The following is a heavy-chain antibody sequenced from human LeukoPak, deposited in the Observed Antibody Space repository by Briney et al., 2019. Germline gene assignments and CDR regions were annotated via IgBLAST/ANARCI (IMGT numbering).Heavy chain of an antibody. CDR1: GYSFTSYW. Sequence: GESLKISCKGSGYSFTSYWIGWVRQMPGKGLEWMGIIYPGDSDTRYSPSFQGQVTISADKSISTAYLQWSSLKASDTAMYYCARHVPAGNYYYHYGMDVWGQGTTVTVSS. J-gene: IGHJ6*02. CDR2: IYPGDSDT. CDR3: ARHVPAGNYYYHYGMDV. D-gene: IGHD1-1*01. V-gene: IGHV5-51*01.